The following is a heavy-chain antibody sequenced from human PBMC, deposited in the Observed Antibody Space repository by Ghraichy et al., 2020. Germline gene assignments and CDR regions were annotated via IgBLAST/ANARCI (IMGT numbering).Heavy chain of an antibody. V-gene: IGHV3-53*01. CDR1: GFTVSSNY. D-gene: IGHD5-12*01. J-gene: IGHJ3*02. CDR3: CKSGYDGDAFDI. Sequence: GGSLRLSCAAFGFTVSSNYMSWVRQAPGKGLEWVSVIYSGGSTYYADSVKGRFTISRDNSKNTLYLQMNSLRAEDTAVYYCCKSGYDGDAFDIWGQGTMVTVSS. CDR2: IYSGGST.